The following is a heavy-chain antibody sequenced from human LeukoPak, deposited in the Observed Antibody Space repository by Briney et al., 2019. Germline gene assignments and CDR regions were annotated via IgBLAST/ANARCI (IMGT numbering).Heavy chain of an antibody. CDR2: ISGSGGST. D-gene: IGHD3-3*01. J-gene: IGHJ5*02. V-gene: IGHV3-23*01. Sequence: PGGSLRLSCAASGFTFSNYAMSWVRQAPGKGLEWVSAISGSGGSTYYADSVKGRFTISRDNSKNTLYLQMNSLRAEDTAVYYCAKDFGDFWSGYTNWVAPWGQGTLVTVSS. CDR3: AKDFGDFWSGYTNWVAP. CDR1: GFTFSNYA.